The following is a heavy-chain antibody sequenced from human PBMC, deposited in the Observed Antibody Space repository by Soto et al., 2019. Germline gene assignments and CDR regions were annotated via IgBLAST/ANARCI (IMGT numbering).Heavy chain of an antibody. CDR2: ISWNSGSI. Sequence: GGSLRLSCAASGFTFDDYAMHWVRQAPGKGLEWVSGISWNSGSIGYADSVKGRFTISRDNAKNSLYLQMNSLRAEDTALYYCAKPPAGYLHYYGMDVWGQGTTVTVS. CDR1: GFTFDDYA. CDR3: AKPPAGYLHYYGMDV. J-gene: IGHJ6*02. D-gene: IGHD3-9*01. V-gene: IGHV3-9*01.